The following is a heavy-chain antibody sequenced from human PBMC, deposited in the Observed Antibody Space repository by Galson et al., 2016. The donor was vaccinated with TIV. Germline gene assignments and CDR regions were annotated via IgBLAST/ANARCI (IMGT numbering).Heavy chain of an antibody. J-gene: IGHJ4*02. CDR3: ARTAYWSGYEDF. CDR2: IYYTGTT. V-gene: IGHV4-59*01. D-gene: IGHD3-3*01. Sequence: WIRQAPGKGLDWIGYIYYTGTTHYSPSLKSRVTISVDMSKNQFSLHLNSVTAADTAVYYCARTAYWSGYEDFWGQGTLVTVSS.